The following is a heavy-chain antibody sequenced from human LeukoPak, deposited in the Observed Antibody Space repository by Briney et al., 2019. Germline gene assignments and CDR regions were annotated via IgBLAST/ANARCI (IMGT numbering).Heavy chain of an antibody. J-gene: IGHJ4*02. CDR1: GFTFSSYG. Sequence: GGSLRLSCAASGFTFSSYGMHWVRQAPGKGLEWVAVISYDGSNKYYADSVEGRFTISRDNSKNTLYLQMNSLRAEDTAVYYCASSYGDYDVDYWGQGTLVTVSS. CDR3: ASSYGDYDVDY. CDR2: ISYDGSNK. V-gene: IGHV3-30*03. D-gene: IGHD4-17*01.